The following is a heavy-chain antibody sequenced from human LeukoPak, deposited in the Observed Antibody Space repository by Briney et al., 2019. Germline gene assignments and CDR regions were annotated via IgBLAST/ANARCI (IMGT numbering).Heavy chain of an antibody. CDR1: GGSIISCSFY. J-gene: IGHJ4*02. CDR3: AGRAIFGVVPFDY. CDR2: IYYSGST. Sequence: PETLSLTCTVSGGSIISCSFYWGCIPAPPGKGVERSGGIYYSGSTYYNPSLKSRGTITVDTSKNQFSLKLSSVTAADTAVYYCAGRAIFGVVPFDYWGQGTLVTVSS. V-gene: IGHV4-39*01. D-gene: IGHD3-3*01.